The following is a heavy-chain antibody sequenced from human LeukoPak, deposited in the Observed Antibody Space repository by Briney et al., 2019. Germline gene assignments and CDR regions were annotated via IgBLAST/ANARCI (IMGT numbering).Heavy chain of an antibody. CDR3: ARGPLHVALSSGYLKWLDP. V-gene: IGHV1-69*05. CDR1: GGSFRSSP. CDR2: SIPIFGTA. Sequence: SVKVSCKASGGSFRSSPFAWVRQAPGRGLEWMGGSIPIFGTANYALEFQGRATITTDESTSTVYMELSSLISEDTAMYYCARGPLHVALSSGYLKWLDPWGQGSLVTVSS. J-gene: IGHJ5*02. D-gene: IGHD3-22*01.